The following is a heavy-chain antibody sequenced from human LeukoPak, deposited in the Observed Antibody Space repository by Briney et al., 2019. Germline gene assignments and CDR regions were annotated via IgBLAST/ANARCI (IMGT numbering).Heavy chain of an antibody. CDR1: GFTFSSYS. CDR3: ARDSSSWYKLSRSFDY. V-gene: IGHV3-7*01. Sequence: GGSLRLSCAASGFTFSSYSMSWVRQAPGKGLEWVANIKQDGSEKYYVDSVKGRFTISRDNAKNSLYLQMNSLRAEDTAVYYCARDSSSWYKLSRSFDYWGQGTLVTVSS. CDR2: IKQDGSEK. J-gene: IGHJ4*02. D-gene: IGHD6-13*01.